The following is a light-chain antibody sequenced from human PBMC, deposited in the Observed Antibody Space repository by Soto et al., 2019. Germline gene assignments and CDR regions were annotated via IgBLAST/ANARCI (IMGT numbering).Light chain of an antibody. CDR3: LQAYNYPWT. CDR1: QGVRND. J-gene: IGKJ1*01. Sequence: AIQMTQSPSSLSASVGDRVTITCRASQGVRNDLGWYQQKPGKPPKLLIFAASRLESGAPSRFSGSGSGTDFTLTISSLQPEDFATYYCLQAYNYPWTFGQGTKVDIK. CDR2: AAS. V-gene: IGKV1-6*01.